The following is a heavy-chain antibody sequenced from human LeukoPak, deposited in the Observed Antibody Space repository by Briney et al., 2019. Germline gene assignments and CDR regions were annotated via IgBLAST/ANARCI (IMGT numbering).Heavy chain of an antibody. CDR3: ARGPYSSSWYRWFDP. CDR1: GGPISSHY. CDR2: IYYSGST. Sequence: KCSETLSLICTVSGGPISSHYWSWIRQPPGKGLEWIGYIYYSGSTNYNPSLKSRVTISVDTSKNQFSLKLSSVTAADTAVYYCARGPYSSSWYRWFDPWGQGTLVTVSS. J-gene: IGHJ5*02. D-gene: IGHD6-13*01. V-gene: IGHV4-59*11.